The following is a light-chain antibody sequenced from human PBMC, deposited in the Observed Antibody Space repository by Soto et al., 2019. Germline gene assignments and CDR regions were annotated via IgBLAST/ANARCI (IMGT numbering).Light chain of an antibody. CDR1: SSDVGGYNY. V-gene: IGLV2-14*01. CDR3: SSYTSSSTSYV. Sequence: QSALTQPASVSGSPGQSITISCTGTSSDVGGYNYVSWYQQHPGKAPKLMIYDVSNRPSGVSNRFSGSKSGNTASLTISGLQDEDEADYYCSSYTSSSTSYVFGTGNKLTVL. J-gene: IGLJ1*01. CDR2: DVS.